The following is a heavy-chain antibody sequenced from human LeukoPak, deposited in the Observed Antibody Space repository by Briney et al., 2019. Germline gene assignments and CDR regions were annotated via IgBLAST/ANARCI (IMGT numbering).Heavy chain of an antibody. CDR2: INPNSGGT. CDR3: VRDDVSP. Sequence: ASVKVSCKPSGYTFTGYYIHWVRQAPGQGLEWMGWINPNSGGTNYAQNFQGRVTMTRDTSISTAYMDLSRLRSDDTAVYYCVRDDVSPWGQGTLVTVSS. J-gene: IGHJ5*02. V-gene: IGHV1-2*02. CDR1: GYTFTGYY.